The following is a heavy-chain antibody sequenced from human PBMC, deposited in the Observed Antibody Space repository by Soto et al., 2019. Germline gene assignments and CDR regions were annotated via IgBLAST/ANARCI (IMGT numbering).Heavy chain of an antibody. V-gene: IGHV3-23*01. CDR1: GFTFSLSA. Sequence: EVQLLESGGGFVQPGESLRLSCAASGFTFSLSAMSWVRQAPRRGLDWVSSLSGGGSTTDYADSVRGRFTISRDNSKNMVHLQRNSMRAEDTAVYYCAKGTEYDILSGCEYWGQGALVTVSS. CDR3: AKGTEYDILSGCEY. CDR2: LSGGGSTT. D-gene: IGHD3-9*01. J-gene: IGHJ1*01.